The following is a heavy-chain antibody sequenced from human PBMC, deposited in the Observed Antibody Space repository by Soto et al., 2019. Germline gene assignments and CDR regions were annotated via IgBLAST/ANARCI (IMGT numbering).Heavy chain of an antibody. CDR1: GFTFSSYA. CDR2: ISGSGGSA. V-gene: IGHV3-23*01. J-gene: IGHJ4*02. Sequence: EVQLLESGGGLVQPGGSLRLSCAASGFTFSSYAMSWVRQAPGKGLEWVSAISGSGGSAYYADSVKGRFTISRDNSKNTLYLQMNSLRAEDTAVYYCAKDRAHDSSGYPDYWGQGTLVTVSS. D-gene: IGHD3-22*01. CDR3: AKDRAHDSSGYPDY.